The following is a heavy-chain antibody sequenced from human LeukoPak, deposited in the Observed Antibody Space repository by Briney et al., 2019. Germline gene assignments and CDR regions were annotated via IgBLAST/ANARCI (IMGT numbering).Heavy chain of an antibody. V-gene: IGHV3-30*09. J-gene: IGHJ4*02. CDR3: ARVWQDYSGVDY. Sequence: GGSLRLSCAASGFTFSSFGMHWVRQAPGKGLKWVALISSDGSNEYYADSVKGRFAISRDNAKSSLYLQMNSLRDEDTAVYYCARVWQDYSGVDYWGQGTLVTVSS. CDR2: ISSDGSNE. CDR1: GFTFSSFG. D-gene: IGHD2-21*01.